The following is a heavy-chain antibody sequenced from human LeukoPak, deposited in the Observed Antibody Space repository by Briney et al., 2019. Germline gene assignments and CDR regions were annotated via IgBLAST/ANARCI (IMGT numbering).Heavy chain of an antibody. V-gene: IGHV3-7*01. D-gene: IGHD4-23*01. CDR2: IRQDGSEK. Sequence: GGSLRLSCAASGFTLSSYWMMWLRQAPGKGLEWVANIRQDGSEKNYVDSVKGRFTISRDNAKISLYLQMSSLRAEDTAVYYCATDRKVGTWDPRFDYWGQGTLVTVSS. J-gene: IGHJ4*02. CDR3: ATDRKVGTWDPRFDY. CDR1: GFTLSSYW.